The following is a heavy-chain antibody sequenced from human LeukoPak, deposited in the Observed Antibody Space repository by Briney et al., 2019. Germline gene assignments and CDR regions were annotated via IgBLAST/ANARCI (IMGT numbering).Heavy chain of an antibody. D-gene: IGHD2-15*01. J-gene: IGHJ6*02. CDR2: ISYDESDK. V-gene: IGHV3-30*18. Sequence: GRSLRLSCAASGFTFSNYGMRWVRQAPGKGLEWVAVISYDESDKYYADSVKGRFTISRDNSKNTLYLQLNSLRAEDTAVYYCAKGVVAATNAAYYGIDVWGQGTTVTVSS. CDR1: GFTFSNYG. CDR3: AKGVVAATNAAYYGIDV.